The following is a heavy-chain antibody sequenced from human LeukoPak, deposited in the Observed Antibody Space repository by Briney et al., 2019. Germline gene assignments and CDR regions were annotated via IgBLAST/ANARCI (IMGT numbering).Heavy chain of an antibody. D-gene: IGHD2-21*02. V-gene: IGHV4-59*08. CDR1: VGSFSGYY. CDR3: ARGVTPNWFDP. J-gene: IGHJ5*02. Sequence: SETLSLTCAVYVGSFSGYYWSWIRQPPGKGLEWIGYIYYSGSTNYNPSLKSRVTISVDTSKNQFSLKLSSVTAADTAVYYCARGVTPNWFDPWGQGTLVTVSS. CDR2: IYYSGST.